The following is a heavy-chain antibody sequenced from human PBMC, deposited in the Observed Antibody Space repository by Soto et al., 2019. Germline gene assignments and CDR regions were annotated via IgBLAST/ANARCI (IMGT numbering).Heavy chain of an antibody. CDR1: GDSVSSNSAA. Sequence: SQTLSLTCAISGDSVSSNSAAWNWIRQSPSRGLEWLGRTYYRSKWFNNYALSVKSRITINPDTSKNQFSLQLFFVTTEDTAVYYCACGCEGFDYWGQGTLVTVSS. CDR3: ACGCEGFDY. D-gene: IGHD1-26*01. V-gene: IGHV6-1*01. J-gene: IGHJ4*02. CDR2: TYYRSKWFN.